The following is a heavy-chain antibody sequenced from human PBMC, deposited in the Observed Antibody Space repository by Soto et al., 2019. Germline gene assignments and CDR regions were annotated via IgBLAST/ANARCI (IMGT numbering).Heavy chain of an antibody. CDR2: ILYDGSNK. CDR3: AKSRDAYNFYFYYGMDV. Sequence: LRLSCAASGFTFSNYGMHWVRQTPGKGLEWVALILYDGSNKYYADSVKGRFTISRDNSKNTLYLQVSSLRAEDTAVYYCAKSRDAYNFYFYYGMDVWGQGTTVTVSS. V-gene: IGHV3-30*18. J-gene: IGHJ6*02. CDR1: GFTFSNYG. D-gene: IGHD2-2*01.